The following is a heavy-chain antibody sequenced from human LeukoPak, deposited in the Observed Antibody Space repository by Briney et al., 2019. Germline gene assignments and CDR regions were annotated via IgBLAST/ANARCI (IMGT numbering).Heavy chain of an antibody. D-gene: IGHD3/OR15-3a*01. CDR1: GFTVISNY. CDR2: IYSGGST. V-gene: IGHV3-53*01. CDR3: ARVSYDFWTGYY. J-gene: IGHJ4*02. Sequence: GGSLRLSCAASGFTVISNYMSWVRQAPGKGLEWVSVIYSGGSTYYADSVKGRFTISRDNSKNTLYLQMNSLRAEDTAVYYCARVSYDFWTGYYWGQGTLVTVSS.